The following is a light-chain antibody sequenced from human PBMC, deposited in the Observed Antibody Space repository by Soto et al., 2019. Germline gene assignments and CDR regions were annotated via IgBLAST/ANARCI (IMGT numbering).Light chain of an antibody. V-gene: IGKV3D-15*01. Sequence: ELVLTQSPCTLSFSPGERATLSCRPRQSVRSNLAWYQQKPGQAPRLLIYDASTRATGIPARFSGSGSGTEFILTISSLQSEDFGVYYCQQYNNWPPITFGQGTRLEIK. CDR3: QQYNNWPPIT. CDR1: QSVRSN. J-gene: IGKJ5*01. CDR2: DAS.